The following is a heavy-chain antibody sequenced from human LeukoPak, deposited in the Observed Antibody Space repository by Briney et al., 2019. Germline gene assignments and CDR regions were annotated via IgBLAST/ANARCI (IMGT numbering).Heavy chain of an antibody. CDR3: AREVPYGYYYDSSWYFDL. D-gene: IGHD3-22*01. Sequence: GGSLRLSCAASGFTVSSNYMSWVRQAPGKGLEWVSVIYSGGSTYYADSVKGRFTISRDNSKNTLYLQVNSLRAEDTAVYYCAREVPYGYYYDSSWYFDLWGRGTLVTVSS. V-gene: IGHV3-66*01. CDR1: GFTVSSNY. J-gene: IGHJ2*01. CDR2: IYSGGST.